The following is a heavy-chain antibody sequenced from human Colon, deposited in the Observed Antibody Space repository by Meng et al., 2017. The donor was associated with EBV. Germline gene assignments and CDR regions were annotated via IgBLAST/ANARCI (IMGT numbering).Heavy chain of an antibody. CDR2: IYYIGNA. CDR1: GGSVKSGAYY. V-gene: IGHV4-61*03. D-gene: IGHD6-19*01. CDR3: ARDRQWLPPYLDY. Sequence: QEQLQEPGPGLVKPSXXLPYIRTVSGGSVKSGAYYWSWFRQPPGKGLEWIGYIYYIGNANYNPSLKSRVTISVDTSKNHFSLKMNSVTAADTAVYFCARDRQWLPPYLDYWGQGTLVTVSS. J-gene: IGHJ4*02.